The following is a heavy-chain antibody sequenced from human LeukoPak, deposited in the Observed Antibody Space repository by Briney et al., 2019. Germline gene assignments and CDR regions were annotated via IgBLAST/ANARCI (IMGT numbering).Heavy chain of an antibody. CDR2: IYPGDSDT. CDR1: GYSFTSYW. D-gene: IGHD3-22*01. J-gene: IGHJ6*03. Sequence: GESLKISCKGSGYSFTSYWIGWVRQMPGKGLEWMGIIYPGDSDTRYSPPFQGQVTISADKSISTAYLQWSSLKASDTAMYYCAKLEVVPVYYYYMDVWGKGTTVTVSS. V-gene: IGHV5-51*01. CDR3: AKLEVVPVYYYYMDV.